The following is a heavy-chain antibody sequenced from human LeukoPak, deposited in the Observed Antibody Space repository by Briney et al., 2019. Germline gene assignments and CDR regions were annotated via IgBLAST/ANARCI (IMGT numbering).Heavy chain of an antibody. CDR1: GYTFTSYG. D-gene: IGHD2/OR15-2a*01. V-gene: IGHV1-8*02. CDR3: ARGSGKPLLSYYFGY. Sequence: GASVKVSCKASGYTFTSYGISWVRQAPGQGLEWMGWMNPNSGNTGYAQKFQGRVTMTRNTPISTAYMELSSLRSEDTAVYYCARGSGKPLLSYYFGYWGQGTLVTVSS. CDR2: MNPNSGNT. J-gene: IGHJ4*02.